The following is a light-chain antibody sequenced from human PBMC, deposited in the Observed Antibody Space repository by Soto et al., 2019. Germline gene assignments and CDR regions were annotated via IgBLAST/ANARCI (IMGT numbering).Light chain of an antibody. CDR3: QQYGSSPRT. CDR1: QSVSSNY. V-gene: IGKV3-20*01. CDR2: GAS. Sequence: EIVLTQSPVILSLSPGERAILSCRASQSVSSNYLAWYQPKPGQAPSRLIYGASSRATGVSDRFSGSGSGTDFTLTISRLEPEDFAVYYCQQYGSSPRTFGQGTKV. J-gene: IGKJ1*01.